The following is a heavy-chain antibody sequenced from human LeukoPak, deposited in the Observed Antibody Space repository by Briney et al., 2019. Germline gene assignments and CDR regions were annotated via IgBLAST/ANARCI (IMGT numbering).Heavy chain of an antibody. CDR2: ISAYNGNT. D-gene: IGHD2-2*01. CDR1: GYTFTSYG. V-gene: IGHV1-18*01. CDR3: AREGDVVADVNWFDP. Sequence: ASVKVSCKASGYTFTSYGISWVRQAPGQGLEWMGWISAYNGNTNYAQKFQGRVTMTRDTSTSTVYMEVSRLRSDDTAVYYCAREGDVVADVNWFDPWGQGTLVTVSS. J-gene: IGHJ5*02.